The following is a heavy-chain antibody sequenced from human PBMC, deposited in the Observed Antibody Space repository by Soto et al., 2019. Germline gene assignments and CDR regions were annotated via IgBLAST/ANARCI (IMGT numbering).Heavy chain of an antibody. J-gene: IGHJ6*03. CDR1: GFTFSSYW. Sequence: EVQLVESGGGLVQPGGSLRLSCAASGFTFSSYWMSWVRQAPGKGLEWVANIKQDGSEKYYVDSVKGRFTISRDNTKNSLYLQMNSLRAEDTAVYYCAREGIGQEFGELLAGDYYYYMDVWGKGTTVTVSS. V-gene: IGHV3-7*01. D-gene: IGHD3-10*01. CDR3: AREGIGQEFGELLAGDYYYYMDV. CDR2: IKQDGSEK.